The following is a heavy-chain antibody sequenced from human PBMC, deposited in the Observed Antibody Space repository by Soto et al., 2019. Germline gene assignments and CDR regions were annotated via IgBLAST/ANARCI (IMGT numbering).Heavy chain of an antibody. CDR1: GGTFSSYA. CDR3: ARGVSTVTPNWFDP. D-gene: IGHD4-17*01. CDR2: IIPIFGTA. J-gene: IGHJ5*02. Sequence: QVQLVQSGAEVKKPGSSVKVSCKASGGTFSSYAISWVRQAPGQGLEWMGGIIPIFGTANYAQKFQGRVTISRDTSASTAYMELSSLRSEDTAVYYCARGVSTVTPNWFDPWGQGSLVTVSS. V-gene: IGHV1-69*06.